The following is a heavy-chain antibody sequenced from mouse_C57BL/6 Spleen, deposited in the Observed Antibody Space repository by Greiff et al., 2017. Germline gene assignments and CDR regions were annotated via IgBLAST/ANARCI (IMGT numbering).Heavy chain of an antibody. D-gene: IGHD2-1*01. CDR1: GYAFSSSW. CDR3: ARLGFYYGNVNYFDY. Sequence: VQLQQSGPELVKPGASVKISCKASGYAFSSSWMNWVEQRPGKGLEWIGRIYPGDGDTNYNGKFKGKATLTADKSSSTAYMQLSSLTSEDSAVYFCARLGFYYGNVNYFDYWGQGTTLTVSS. CDR2: IYPGDGDT. V-gene: IGHV1-82*01. J-gene: IGHJ2*01.